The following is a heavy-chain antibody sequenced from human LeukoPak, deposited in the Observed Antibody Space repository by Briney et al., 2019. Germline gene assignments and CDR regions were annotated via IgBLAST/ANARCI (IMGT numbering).Heavy chain of an antibody. CDR1: GFTFSSYW. V-gene: IGHV3-7*01. Sequence: PGGSLRLSCAASGFTFSSYWMSWVRQAPGKGLEWVANIKQDGSEKYYVDSVKGRFTISRDNAKNSLYLQMNSLRAEDTAVYYCARDNKFFWDIVVAGGAFDIWGQGTMVTVSS. CDR3: ARDNKFFWDIVVAGGAFDI. D-gene: IGHD2-15*01. CDR2: IKQDGSEK. J-gene: IGHJ3*02.